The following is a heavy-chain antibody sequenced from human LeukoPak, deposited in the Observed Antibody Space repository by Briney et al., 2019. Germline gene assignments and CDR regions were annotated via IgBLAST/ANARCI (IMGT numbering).Heavy chain of an antibody. CDR3: ARHFYDRSGYRRDYYFDY. CDR1: GGSFSGYH. D-gene: IGHD3-22*01. J-gene: IGHJ4*02. CDR2: INPSGST. V-gene: IGHV4-34*01. Sequence: SETLSLTCAVYGGSFSGYHWTWIRQSPGKGLEWIGDINPSGSTNYNPSLKSRVTISVDTSKNQFSLRLTSVTAADTAVYYCARHFYDRSGYRRDYYFDYWGQGILVTVSS.